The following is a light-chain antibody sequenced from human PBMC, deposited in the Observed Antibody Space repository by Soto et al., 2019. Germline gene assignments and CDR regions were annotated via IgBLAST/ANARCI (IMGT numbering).Light chain of an antibody. V-gene: IGLV6-57*04. CDR3: QSYDSSTHVV. CDR1: SDSIASNY. J-gene: IGLJ2*01. Sequence: NFMLTRPHSVSESPGKTVTISCTRSSDSIASNYVQWYQQRPGSAPTTVIYEDNQRPSGVPDRFSGSIDSSSNSASLTISGLKTEDEADYYCQSYDSSTHVVFGGGTKLTVL. CDR2: EDN.